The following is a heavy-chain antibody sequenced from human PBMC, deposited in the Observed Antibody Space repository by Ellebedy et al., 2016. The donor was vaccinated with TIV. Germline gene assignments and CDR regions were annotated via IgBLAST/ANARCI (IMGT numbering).Heavy chain of an antibody. V-gene: IGHV3-23*01. CDR1: GFTFNNYA. D-gene: IGHD3-9*01. CDR2: ISINGDSA. J-gene: IGHJ4*02. CDR3: AKDRPDVLTWFKGAFDY. Sequence: GESLKISXAASGFTFNNYAMSWVRQAPGKGLEWVSGISINGDSAHYADSVRGRFTISRDTSKNTLYLQMNSLRPDDTAVYYCAKDRPDVLTWFKGAFDYWGQGTLVTVSS.